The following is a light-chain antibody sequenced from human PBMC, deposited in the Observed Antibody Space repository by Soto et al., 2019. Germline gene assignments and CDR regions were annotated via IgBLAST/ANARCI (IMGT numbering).Light chain of an antibody. Sequence: IQLTQSPSSLSASVGAIVTMNFQASQDISNYLNWYQQKPGKAPKLLIYDASSLESGVPSRFSGSGSGTEFTLTISSLQPDDFATYYCQQYNSYSGTFGQGTKVDIK. CDR2: DAS. CDR3: QQYNSYSGT. V-gene: IGKV1-5*01. CDR1: QDISNY. J-gene: IGKJ1*01.